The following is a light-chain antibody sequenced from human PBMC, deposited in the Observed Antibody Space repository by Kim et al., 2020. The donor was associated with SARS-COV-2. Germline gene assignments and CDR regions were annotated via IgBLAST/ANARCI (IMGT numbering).Light chain of an antibody. CDR2: GAS. Sequence: DIQMTQSPSSLSASVGDRVTMTCRASQGINNYLVWYQQRPGKVPKVVIYGASVLQSGVPSRFSGSGYGTDFTLTINNIQPEDFATYYCQKYDSVPYTFGGGTKVDIK. V-gene: IGKV1-27*01. J-gene: IGKJ4*01. CDR3: QKYDSVPYT. CDR1: QGINNY.